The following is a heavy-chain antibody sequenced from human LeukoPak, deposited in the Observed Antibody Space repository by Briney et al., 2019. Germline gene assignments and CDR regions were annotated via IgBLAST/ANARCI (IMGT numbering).Heavy chain of an antibody. D-gene: IGHD3-3*01. Sequence: ASVKVSCKASGYTFTGYYMHWVRQAPGRGLEWMGWINPNSGGTNYAQKFQGRVTMTRDTSISTAYMELSRLRSDDTAVYYCARDSSFGVVIPFDYWGQGTLVTVSS. CDR2: INPNSGGT. CDR3: ARDSSFGVVIPFDY. V-gene: IGHV1-2*02. J-gene: IGHJ4*02. CDR1: GYTFTGYY.